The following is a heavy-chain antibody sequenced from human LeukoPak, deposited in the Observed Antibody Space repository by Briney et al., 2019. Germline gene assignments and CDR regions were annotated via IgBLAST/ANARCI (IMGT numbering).Heavy chain of an antibody. D-gene: IGHD3-22*01. CDR2: IYHSGST. J-gene: IGHJ3*02. Sequence: SETLSLTCTVSGYSISSGYYWGWIRQPPGQGLEWIGSIYHSGSTYYNPSLKSRVTISVDTSKNQFSLKLSSVTAADTAVYYCARGRLDYYDSSGYGLGAFDIWGQGTMVTVSS. V-gene: IGHV4-38-2*02. CDR1: GYSISSGYY. CDR3: ARGRLDYYDSSGYGLGAFDI.